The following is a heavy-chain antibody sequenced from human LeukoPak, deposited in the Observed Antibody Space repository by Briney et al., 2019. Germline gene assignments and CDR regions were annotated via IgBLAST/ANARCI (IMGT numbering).Heavy chain of an antibody. V-gene: IGHV3-30*10. D-gene: IGHD1-1*01. J-gene: IGHJ3*02. CDR2: IPYDGSNK. Sequence: GRSLKLSCAASGFTFSSYAMHWVRQAPGKGLEWVAVIPYDGSNKYYTDSVKGRFTISRDNSKNTLYLQMNSLRAEDTAVYYCASRVRYSGAFDIWGQGTMVTVSS. CDR3: ASRVRYSGAFDI. CDR1: GFTFSSYA.